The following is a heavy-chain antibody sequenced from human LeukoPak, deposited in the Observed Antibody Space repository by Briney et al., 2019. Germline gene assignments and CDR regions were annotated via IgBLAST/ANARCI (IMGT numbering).Heavy chain of an antibody. CDR2: ISSSSSYI. V-gene: IGHV3-21*01. Sequence: GGSLRLSRAASGFTFSSYSMNWVRQAPGKGLEWVSSISSSSSYIYYADSVKGRFTISRDNAKNSLYLQMNSLGAEDTAVYYCARASTTSGWFDYWGQGTLVTVSS. J-gene: IGHJ4*02. CDR3: ARASTTSGWFDY. CDR1: GFTFSSYS. D-gene: IGHD6-19*01.